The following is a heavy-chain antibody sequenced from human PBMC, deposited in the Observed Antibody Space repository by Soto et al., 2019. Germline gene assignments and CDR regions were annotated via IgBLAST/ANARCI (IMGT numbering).Heavy chain of an antibody. CDR2: IIPIFGTP. D-gene: IGHD1-1*01. Sequence: QVQLVQSGAEVKKPGSSVKVSCKASGGTFSTYGISWVRQAPGQGLEWMGGIIPIFGTPNYAQKFQGRITISADESTTTAYMALSNLRPEDTAVYYCASGRTSGSYGGGSFDFWGLGTVVTVSS. CDR3: ASGRTSGSYGGGSFDF. CDR1: GGTFSTYG. V-gene: IGHV1-69*01. J-gene: IGHJ3*01.